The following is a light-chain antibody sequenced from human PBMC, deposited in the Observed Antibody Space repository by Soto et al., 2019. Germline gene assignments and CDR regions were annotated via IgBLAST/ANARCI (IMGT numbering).Light chain of an antibody. CDR1: SNDVGGYDY. V-gene: IGLV2-14*01. Sequence: QSVLTQPASVSGSPGQSITISCSGTSNDVGGYDYVSWYQQHPGKAPKLVIYEVSNRPSWVSNRFSGSKSGNTASLTISGLQPEDEADYYCNSYTSSSTLVFGVGTKVTVL. CDR3: NSYTSSSTLV. J-gene: IGLJ2*01. CDR2: EVS.